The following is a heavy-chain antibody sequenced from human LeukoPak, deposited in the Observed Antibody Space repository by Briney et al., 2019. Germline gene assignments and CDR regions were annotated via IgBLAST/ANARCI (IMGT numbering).Heavy chain of an antibody. D-gene: IGHD4-23*01. CDR1: GFTFHNNG. V-gene: IGHV3-21*01. Sequence: GGPLRLSCAASGFTFHNNGMSWVRQAPGKGLEWVSAISGSSRSTYHAESVKGRFTISRDNAKNSLYLQMNSLRAEDTAVYYCAREDYGGNLDYWGQGTLVTVSS. J-gene: IGHJ4*02. CDR2: ISGSSRST. CDR3: AREDYGGNLDY.